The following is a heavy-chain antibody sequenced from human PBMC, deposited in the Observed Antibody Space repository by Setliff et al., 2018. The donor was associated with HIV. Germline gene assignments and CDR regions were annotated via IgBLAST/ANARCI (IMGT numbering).Heavy chain of an antibody. Sequence: LSLSCVASGFTISYYGMHWVRQAPGKGLEWVAVISHDGGNKYYADSVKGRFTISGDNSKNTLYLQMNSLRSEDAAVYYCARGTGPSGCAGDCYHDWGQGTLVTVSS. CDR3: ARGTGPSGCAGDCYHD. CDR2: ISHDGGNK. V-gene: IGHV3-30*03. CDR1: GFTISYYG. D-gene: IGHD2-21*02. J-gene: IGHJ4*02.